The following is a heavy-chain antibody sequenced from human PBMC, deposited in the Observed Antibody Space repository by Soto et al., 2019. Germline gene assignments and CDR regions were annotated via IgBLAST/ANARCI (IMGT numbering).Heavy chain of an antibody. D-gene: IGHD6-19*01. J-gene: IGHJ6*02. CDR3: ARGRLAVAGSYYYYGMDV. V-gene: IGHV1-69*01. CDR2: IIPIFGTA. Sequence: LEWMGGIIPIFGTANYAQKFQGRVTITADESTSTAYMELSSLRSEDTAVYYCARGRLAVAGSYYYYGMDVWGQGTTVTVSS.